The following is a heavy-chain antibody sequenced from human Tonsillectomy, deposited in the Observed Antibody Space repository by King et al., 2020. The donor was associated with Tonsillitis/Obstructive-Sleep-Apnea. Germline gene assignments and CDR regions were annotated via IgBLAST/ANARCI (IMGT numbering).Heavy chain of an antibody. D-gene: IGHD4-17*01. Sequence: QLVQSGGGLVKPGGSLRLSCAASGFTFSSYSMNWVRQAPGKGLEWGSSISSSSSYIYYADSVKGRFTISRDNAKNSLYLQMNSLRAEDTAVYYCASSTVTTNYYYYYYMDVWGKGTTVTVSS. V-gene: IGHV3-21*01. CDR1: GFTFSSYS. J-gene: IGHJ6*03. CDR2: ISSSSSYI. CDR3: ASSTVTTNYYYYYYMDV.